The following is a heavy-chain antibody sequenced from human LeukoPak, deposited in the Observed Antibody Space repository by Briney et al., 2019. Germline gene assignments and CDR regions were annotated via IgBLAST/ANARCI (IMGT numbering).Heavy chain of an antibody. J-gene: IGHJ4*02. V-gene: IGHV3-23*01. D-gene: IGHD3-22*01. CDR3: AGDLVPSMIVVVISAFDC. CDR2: ISGSGGST. CDR1: GFTFSSYA. Sequence: PGGSLRLSCAASGFTFSSYAMSWVRQAPGKGLEWVSGISGSGGSTYYADSVKGRFTISRDNSKNTLYLQMNSLRAEDTAIYYCAGDLVPSMIVVVISAFDCWGQGTLVTVSS.